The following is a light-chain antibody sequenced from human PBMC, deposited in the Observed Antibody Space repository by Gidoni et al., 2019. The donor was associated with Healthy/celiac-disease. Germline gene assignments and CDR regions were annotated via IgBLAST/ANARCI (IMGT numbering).Light chain of an antibody. Sequence: DIQVTQSPSSVSASVGDRVTITCRACQGISSLLAWYQQKPGKDPKLLIYASSSFQSGVPSRFIGSGSGPDFTLTISSLQPEDFATYYCHQANSFPITFGQGTRLEIK. J-gene: IGKJ5*01. CDR1: QGISSL. V-gene: IGKV1-12*01. CDR2: ASS. CDR3: HQANSFPIT.